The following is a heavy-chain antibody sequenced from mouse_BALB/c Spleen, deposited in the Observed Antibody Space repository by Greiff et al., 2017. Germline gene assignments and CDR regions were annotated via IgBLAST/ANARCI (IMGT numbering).Heavy chain of an antibody. Sequence: EVQLQQSGPGLVKPSQSLSLTCTVTGYSITSDYAWNWIRQFPGNKLEWMGYISYSGSTSYNPSLKSRISITRDTSKNQFFLQLNSVTTEDTATYYCARELTMDYWGQGTSVTVSS. D-gene: IGHD1-3*01. J-gene: IGHJ4*01. CDR2: ISYSGST. CDR1: GYSITSDYA. CDR3: ARELTMDY. V-gene: IGHV3-2*02.